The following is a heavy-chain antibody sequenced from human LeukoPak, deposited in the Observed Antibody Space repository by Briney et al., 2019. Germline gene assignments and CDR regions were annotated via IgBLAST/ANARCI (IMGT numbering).Heavy chain of an antibody. CDR1: GDSVSSNSAA. J-gene: IGHJ6*02. Sequence: SQTLSLTCAISGDSVSSNSAAWNWIRQSPSRGLEWLGRTYYRSKWYNDYAVSVESRITINPDTSKNQFSLQLNSVTPEDTAVYYCARVSSSWDYYYYGMDVWGQGTTVTVSS. CDR2: TYYRSKWYN. CDR3: ARVSSSWDYYYYGMDV. V-gene: IGHV6-1*01. D-gene: IGHD6-13*01.